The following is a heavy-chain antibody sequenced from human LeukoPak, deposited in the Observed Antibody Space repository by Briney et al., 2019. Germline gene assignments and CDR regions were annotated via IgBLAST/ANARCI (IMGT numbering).Heavy chain of an antibody. CDR1: GFTFRNYV. V-gene: IGHV3-30-3*01. CDR3: ARCMTSCYYEH. D-gene: IGHD3-22*01. J-gene: IGHJ4*02. Sequence: GGSLRLSCAASGFTFRNYVIHWVRQAPGKGLEWVAVTSSDLNVKLYADSVKGRFTISRDNANSLLYLQMNKLTDEDTAVYYCARCMTSCYYEHWGQGTLVTVSS. CDR2: TSSDLNVK.